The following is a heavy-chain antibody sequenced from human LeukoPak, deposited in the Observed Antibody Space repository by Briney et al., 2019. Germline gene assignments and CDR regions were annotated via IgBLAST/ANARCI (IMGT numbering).Heavy chain of an antibody. D-gene: IGHD7-27*01. V-gene: IGHV3-48*03. CDR2: ISSSGNSI. CDR1: GFTCSSYE. Sequence: PGGSLRLSCAASGFTCSSYEMNWVRQAPGKGLKGFSFISSSGNSIYYADSVKGRFTISRDTAKNSLYLQMNSLRAEDTAVYYCARAFAWGRRSYLGDYWGQGTLVTVSS. CDR3: ARAFAWGRRSYLGDY. J-gene: IGHJ4*02.